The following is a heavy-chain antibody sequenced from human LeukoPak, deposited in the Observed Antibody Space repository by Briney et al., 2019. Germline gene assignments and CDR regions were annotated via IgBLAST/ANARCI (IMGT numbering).Heavy chain of an antibody. CDR2: IYYSGST. CDR1: GGSISSSSYY. CDR3: ARHVVLRSLDPEHFDY. Sequence: ASETLSLTCTVSGGSISSSSYYWGWVRQPPGKGLEWIGSIYYSGSTYYNPSLKSRVTISVDTSKNQFSLKLSSVTAADTAVYYCARHVVLRSLDPEHFDYWGQGTLVTVSS. V-gene: IGHV4-39*01. J-gene: IGHJ4*02. D-gene: IGHD3-3*01.